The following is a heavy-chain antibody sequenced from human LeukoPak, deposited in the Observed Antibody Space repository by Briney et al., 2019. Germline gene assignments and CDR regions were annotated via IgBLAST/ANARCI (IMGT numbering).Heavy chain of an antibody. V-gene: IGHV3-7*01. CDR2: IKYDGDEE. CDR1: GFTFSDYW. Sequence: GGSLRLSCAASGFTFSDYWMSWMRQAPGKGLEWVANIKYDGDEEYYVDSVRGRFTISRDNAKNSLYLQLNSLRVEDTAVYYCKSGGAAPGSFDNWGQGTLVTVSP. J-gene: IGHJ4*02. CDR3: KSGGAAPGSFDN. D-gene: IGHD6-13*01.